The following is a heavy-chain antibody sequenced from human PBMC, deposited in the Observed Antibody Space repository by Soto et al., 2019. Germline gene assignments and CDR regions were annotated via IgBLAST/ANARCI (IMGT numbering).Heavy chain of an antibody. CDR2: IYYSGHT. CDR3: ARVSLLVQGTLFDY. J-gene: IGHJ4*02. D-gene: IGHD2-15*01. V-gene: IGHV4-61*01. Sequence: PSETLSLTCTVSGGSVSSGSYYWSWIRQPPGKGLEWIGNIYYSGHTNYIPSLKSRVTISIDTSKSQFSLKLTSVTAADTAVYYCARVSLLVQGTLFDYWGQGTLVTVSS. CDR1: GGSVSSGSYY.